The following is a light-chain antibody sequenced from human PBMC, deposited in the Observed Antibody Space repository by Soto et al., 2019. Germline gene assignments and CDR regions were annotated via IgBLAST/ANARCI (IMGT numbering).Light chain of an antibody. CDR2: EVS. V-gene: IGLV2-14*01. J-gene: IGLJ3*02. CDR1: SSDVGGYNY. CDR3: SSYTSSSTRG. Sequence: QSALTQPASVSGSPGQSITISCTGTSSDVGGYNYVSWYQQHPGKEPKLMIYEVSNRPSGVSNRFSGSKSGNTASLTISGLQAEDEADYYCSSYTSSSTRGFGGGTKLTVL.